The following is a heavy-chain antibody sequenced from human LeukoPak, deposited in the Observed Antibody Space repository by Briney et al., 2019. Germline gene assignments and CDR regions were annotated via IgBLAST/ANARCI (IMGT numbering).Heavy chain of an antibody. V-gene: IGHV1-18*04. CDR1: GYTFTSYG. D-gene: IGHD4-17*01. Sequence: ASVTVSCKASGYTFTSYGISWVRQAPGQGLEWMGWISAYNGNTNYAQKLQGRVTMTTDTSTSTAYMELRSLRSDDTAVYYCARDRFLKRVTVTYVDYWGQGTLVTVSS. CDR2: ISAYNGNT. CDR3: ARDRFLKRVTVTYVDY. J-gene: IGHJ4*02.